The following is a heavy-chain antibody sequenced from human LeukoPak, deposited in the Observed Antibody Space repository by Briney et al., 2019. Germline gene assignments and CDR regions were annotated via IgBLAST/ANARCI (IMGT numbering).Heavy chain of an antibody. CDR1: GYTFIGYY. CDR3: ARSIAATGENYYYMDV. CDR2: INPNSGGT. D-gene: IGHD6-13*01. J-gene: IGHJ6*03. Sequence: ASVKVSCKVSGYTFIGYYMHWVRQAPGQGLEWMGWINPNSGGTKYAQKFQGRVTMTRETSISTAYMELSRLRSDDTAVYYCARSIAATGENYYYMDVWGKGTTVTVSS. V-gene: IGHV1-2*02.